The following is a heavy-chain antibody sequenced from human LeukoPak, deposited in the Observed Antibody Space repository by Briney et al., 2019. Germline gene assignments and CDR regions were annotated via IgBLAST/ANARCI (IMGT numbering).Heavy chain of an antibody. CDR2: ISPNSGDT. V-gene: IGHV1-2*02. CDR3: ARGGGTAHFDF. CDR1: GYTFTTYN. J-gene: IGHJ4*02. D-gene: IGHD2-21*02. Sequence: ASVKVSCKASGYTFTTYNMHWVRQAPGQGLEWMGWISPNSGDTNYAQKFQGRVTTTRDTSISTVYMELSRLRSDDTAVYYCARGGGTAHFDFWGQGTLVTVSS.